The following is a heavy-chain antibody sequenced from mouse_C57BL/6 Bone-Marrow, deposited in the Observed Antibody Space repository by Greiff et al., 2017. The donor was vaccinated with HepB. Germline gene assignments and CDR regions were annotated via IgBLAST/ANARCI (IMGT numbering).Heavy chain of an antibody. D-gene: IGHD1-1*01. CDR3: ARRIYYYGSNAMDY. V-gene: IGHV5-17*01. J-gene: IGHJ4*01. CDR2: ISSGSSTI. CDR1: GFTFSDYG. Sequence: EVQRVESGGGLVKPGGSLKLSCAASGFTFSDYGMHWVRQAPEKGLEWVAYISSGSSTIYYADTVKGRFTISRDNAKNTLFLQMTSLRSEDTAMYYCARRIYYYGSNAMDYWGQGTSVTVSS.